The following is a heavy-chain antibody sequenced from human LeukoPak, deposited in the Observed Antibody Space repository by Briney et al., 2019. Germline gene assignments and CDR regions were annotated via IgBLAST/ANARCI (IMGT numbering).Heavy chain of an antibody. CDR3: ARDLYFDY. CDR2: INPKSGGT. V-gene: IGHV1-2*02. J-gene: IGHJ4*02. Sequence: ASVKVSCKASGYTFTDYNIHWVRQARGQGLEWMGWINPKSGGTKYAQKFQGRVTMTRDTSISTAYMEMSRLRSDDTAVYYCARDLYFDYWGQGTLVTVSS. CDR1: GYTFTDYN.